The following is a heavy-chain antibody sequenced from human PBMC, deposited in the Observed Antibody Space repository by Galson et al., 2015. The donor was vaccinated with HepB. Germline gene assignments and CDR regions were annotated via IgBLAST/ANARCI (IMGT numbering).Heavy chain of an antibody. Sequence: SLRLSCAASGFTFSDYYMSWIRQAPGKGLEWVSYISSSSSYTNYADSVKGRFTISRDNAKNSLYPQMNSLRAEDTAVYYCARASAPDCTSGLCYIYDYWGQGTLVTVSS. CDR1: GFTFSDYY. CDR2: ISSSSSYT. V-gene: IGHV3-11*06. J-gene: IGHJ4*02. D-gene: IGHD2-8*01. CDR3: ARASAPDCTSGLCYIYDY.